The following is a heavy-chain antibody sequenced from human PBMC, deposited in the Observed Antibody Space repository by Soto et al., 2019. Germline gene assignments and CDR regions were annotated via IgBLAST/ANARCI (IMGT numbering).Heavy chain of an antibody. Sequence: SVKVSCKASGGTFSSYAISWVRQAPGQGLEWMGGIIPIFGTANYAQKFQGRVTITADESTSTAYMELSSLRSEDTAVYYCASWDIVVVPAAEGYYYYYGMDVWGQGTTVTVSS. D-gene: IGHD2-2*01. CDR3: ASWDIVVVPAAEGYYYYYGMDV. J-gene: IGHJ6*02. V-gene: IGHV1-69*13. CDR2: IIPIFGTA. CDR1: GGTFSSYA.